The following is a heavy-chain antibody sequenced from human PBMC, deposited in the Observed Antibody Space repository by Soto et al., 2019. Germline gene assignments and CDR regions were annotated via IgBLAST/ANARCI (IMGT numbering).Heavy chain of an antibody. CDR2: IKSKTDGGTT. V-gene: IGHV3-15*01. CDR3: TTDLYCSSTSCYTLYYYYYYGMDV. J-gene: IGHJ6*02. D-gene: IGHD2-2*02. CDR1: GFTFSNAW. Sequence: GSLRLSCAASGFTFSNAWMSWVRQAPGKGLEWVGRIKSKTDGGTTDYAAPVKGRFTISRDDSKNTLYLQMNSLKTEDTAVYYCTTDLYCSSTSCYTLYYYYYYGMDVWGQGTTVTVSS.